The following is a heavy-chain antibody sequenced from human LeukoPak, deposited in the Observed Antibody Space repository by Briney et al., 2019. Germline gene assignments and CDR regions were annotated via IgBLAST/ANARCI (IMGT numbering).Heavy chain of an antibody. J-gene: IGHJ3*02. CDR2: IYSGGST. CDR3: AREGDYYYDSSDYYYGDAFDI. V-gene: IGHV3-53*01. D-gene: IGHD3-22*01. CDR1: GFTFSSYW. Sequence: GGSLRLSCAASGFTFSSYWMSWVRQAPGKGLEWVSVIYSGGSTYYADSVKGRFTISRDNSKNTLYLQMNSLRAEDTAVYYCAREGDYYYDSSDYYYGDAFDIWGQGTMVTVSS.